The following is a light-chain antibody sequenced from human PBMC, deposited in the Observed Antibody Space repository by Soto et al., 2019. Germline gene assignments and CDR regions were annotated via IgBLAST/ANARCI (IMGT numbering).Light chain of an antibody. CDR2: EAS. J-gene: IGKJ3*01. CDR3: QQRYSMPLT. CDR1: QSISSY. V-gene: IGKV1-39*01. Sequence: DIQMSQSPSSLSASVGDRVTITCRASQSISSYLNWYQQKPGEAPKLLIYEASNLQSGVPSRFSGSGSWTDFTLTSSRLQPEDFAAYYCQQRYSMPLTCGPGTKVDIK.